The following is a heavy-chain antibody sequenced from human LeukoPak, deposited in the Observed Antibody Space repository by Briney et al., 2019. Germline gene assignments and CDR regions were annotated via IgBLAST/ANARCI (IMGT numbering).Heavy chain of an antibody. Sequence: DSVKGRFTISRDNSMNTLYLEMNSLRAEDTAVYYCARDVGLMVYAFDYWGQGILVTVSS. J-gene: IGHJ4*02. V-gene: IGHV3-30*01. D-gene: IGHD2-8*01. CDR3: ARDVGLMVYAFDY.